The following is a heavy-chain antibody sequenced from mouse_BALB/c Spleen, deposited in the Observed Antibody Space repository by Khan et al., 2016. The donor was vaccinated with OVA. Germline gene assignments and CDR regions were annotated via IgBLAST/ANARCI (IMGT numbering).Heavy chain of an antibody. D-gene: IGHD1-1*02. J-gene: IGHJ3*01. CDR2: IYPSDSYT. CDR3: TRGGVYGSSFAY. V-gene: IGHV1-69*02. CDR1: GYTFTNYW. Sequence: VQLQESGTELVRPGASVKLSCKASGYTFTNYWINWVKQRPGQGLEWIGNIYPSDSYTNYNQRFKDKATLTVDKSSSTAYLLLSNPTSEDSAVDYCTRGGVYGSSFAYWGQGTLVTVSA.